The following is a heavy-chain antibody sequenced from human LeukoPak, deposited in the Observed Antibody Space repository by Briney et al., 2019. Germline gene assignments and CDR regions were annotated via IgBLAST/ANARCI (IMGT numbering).Heavy chain of an antibody. CDR3: ARGRSGYDRFDP. CDR2: INPNSGGT. CDR1: GYTFTGYY. D-gene: IGHD5-12*01. V-gene: IGHV1-2*02. Sequence: GASVKVSCKASGYTFTGYYMHWVRQAPGQGLEWMGWINPNSGGTNYAQKFQGRVTMTRDTSISTAYLQWSSLKASDTAMYYCARGRSGYDRFDPWGQGTLVTVSS. J-gene: IGHJ5*02.